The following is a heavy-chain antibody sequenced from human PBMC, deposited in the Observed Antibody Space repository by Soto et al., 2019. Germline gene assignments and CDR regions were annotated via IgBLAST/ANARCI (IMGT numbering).Heavy chain of an antibody. Sequence: GGSLRLSCAASGFTFSDYGMHWVRQAPGKGLEWVAIISYDGSSNFYADSVKGRFTISRGNSKSTLFLRMNSLRAEDTAVYYCAKDNSDYYGLFDFWGQGTLVTVSS. CDR2: ISYDGSSN. V-gene: IGHV3-30*18. CDR3: AKDNSDYYGLFDF. CDR1: GFTFSDYG. D-gene: IGHD3-10*01. J-gene: IGHJ4*02.